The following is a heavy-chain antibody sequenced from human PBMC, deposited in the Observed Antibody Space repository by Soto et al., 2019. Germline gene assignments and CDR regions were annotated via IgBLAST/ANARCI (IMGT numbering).Heavy chain of an antibody. D-gene: IGHD3-10*01. CDR1: GFTFSRHS. Sequence: GLSLRLPCAASGFTFSRHSMHWVRQAPGKGLEWVAVVWSDGSTQPYADSLRCRFTISRDNSKSALSLQRNSLSAEDTAVYYSARESTYRAESGSGRTGSNSMGVWGKGTTVTLSS. CDR3: ARESTYRAESGSGRTGSNSMGV. CDR2: VWSDGSTQ. V-gene: IGHV3-33*01. J-gene: IGHJ6*03.